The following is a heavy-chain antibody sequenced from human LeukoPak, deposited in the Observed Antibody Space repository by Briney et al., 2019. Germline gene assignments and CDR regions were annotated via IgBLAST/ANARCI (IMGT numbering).Heavy chain of an antibody. CDR1: GGSISSGSYY. CDR2: IYTSGST. Sequence: PSETLSLTCTVSGGSISSGSYYWSWIRQPAGKGLEWIGRIYTSGSTNYNPSLKSRVTISVDTSKNQFSLKLSSVTAADTAVYYCARHPYIAALSPPDYWGQGTLVTVSS. CDR3: ARHPYIAALSPPDY. D-gene: IGHD6-13*01. J-gene: IGHJ4*02. V-gene: IGHV4-61*02.